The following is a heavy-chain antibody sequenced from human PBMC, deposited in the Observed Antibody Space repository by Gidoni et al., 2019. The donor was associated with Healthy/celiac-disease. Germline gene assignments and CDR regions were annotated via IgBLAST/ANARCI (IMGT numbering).Heavy chain of an antibody. Sequence: QVQLVESGGGVVQPGRSLRLSCAASGFTFSSYAMHWVRQAPVKGLAWVAVISYDGSNKYYADSVKGRFTISRDNSKNTLYLKMNSLRAEDTAVYYCARVKKGFGRPYYYYGMDVWGQGTTVTVSS. V-gene: IGHV3-30-3*01. CDR1: GFTFSSYA. D-gene: IGHD3-10*01. J-gene: IGHJ6*02. CDR2: ISYDGSNK. CDR3: ARVKKGFGRPYYYYGMDV.